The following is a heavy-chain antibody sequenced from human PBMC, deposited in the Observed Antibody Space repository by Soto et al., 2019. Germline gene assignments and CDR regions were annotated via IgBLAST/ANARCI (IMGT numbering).Heavy chain of an antibody. CDR2: ISPYNGHT. CDR3: ARHRNFFDY. CDR1: GYTLNNYG. J-gene: IGHJ4*02. V-gene: IGHV1-18*01. Sequence: GASVKVSCKASGYTLNNYGITWVRQAPGQGLEWMGWISPYNGHTNYAQKLQGRVTMTTDTSTSTAYMELRSLRSDDTAVYYCARHRNFFDYWGQGTLVTVSS.